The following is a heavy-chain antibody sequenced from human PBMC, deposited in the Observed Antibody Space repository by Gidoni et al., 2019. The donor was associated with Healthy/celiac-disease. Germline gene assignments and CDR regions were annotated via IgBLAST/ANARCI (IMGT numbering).Heavy chain of an antibody. CDR2: ILSNDEK. V-gene: IGHV2-26*01. Sequence: QVSLKESGPVLVTPTETLTLTCTVSGFSLSNARMGVSWIRQPPGKALEWLAHILSNDEKSYSTSLKSRLTISKDTSKSQVVLTMTNMDPVDTATYYCARKGRGAARLIDWFDPWGQGTLVTVSS. J-gene: IGHJ5*02. CDR1: GFSLSNARMG. CDR3: ARKGRGAARLIDWFDP. D-gene: IGHD6-6*01.